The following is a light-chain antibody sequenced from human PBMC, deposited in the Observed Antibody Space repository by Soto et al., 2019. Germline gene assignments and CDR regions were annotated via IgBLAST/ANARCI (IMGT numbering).Light chain of an antibody. Sequence: SRPFISTSVGDRVTITCRASQGISSWLAWYQQKPGRAPNLLIYAASSLQSGVPLRFSGSGSGTDFTLSISSLQPEDVATYYCQQLYTFPLSFGQGTRLEIK. CDR2: AAS. CDR1: QGISSW. CDR3: QQLYTFPLS. V-gene: IGKV1-12*01. J-gene: IGKJ5*01.